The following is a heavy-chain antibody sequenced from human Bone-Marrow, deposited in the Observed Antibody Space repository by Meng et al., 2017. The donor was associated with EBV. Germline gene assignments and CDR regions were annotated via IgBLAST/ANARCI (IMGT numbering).Heavy chain of an antibody. Sequence: VEAGGMLCQPGRSLRISCVASGFTFSSHAMHWVRQAPGKGLEWVAFISYDGSKKYYVDSVEGRFTISRDNSKNTLYVEMNSLRTEDTSIYYCARGTTTVTTKYYFDHWGQGTLVTVSS. J-gene: IGHJ4*02. D-gene: IGHD4-17*01. CDR3: ARGTTTVTTKYYFDH. CDR1: GFTFSSHA. V-gene: IGHV3-30*01. CDR2: ISYDGSKK.